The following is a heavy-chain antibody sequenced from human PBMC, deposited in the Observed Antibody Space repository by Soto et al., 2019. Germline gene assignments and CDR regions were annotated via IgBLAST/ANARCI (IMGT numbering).Heavy chain of an antibody. D-gene: IGHD6-13*01. V-gene: IGHV4-4*02. CDR1: GDSVSSTYW. CDR3: ARSEAAAGDFDY. Sequence: SETLSLTCTVSGDSVSSTYWWNWVRQPPGKGLEWIGEISHSETTDYSPSLKSRVTISVDKSKNQFSLKLSSVTAADTAVYYCARSEAAAGDFDYWGQGALVTVS. CDR2: ISHSETT. J-gene: IGHJ4*02.